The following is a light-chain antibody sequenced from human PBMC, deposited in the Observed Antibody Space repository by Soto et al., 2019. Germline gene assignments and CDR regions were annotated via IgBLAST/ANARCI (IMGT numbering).Light chain of an antibody. CDR3: RQYNHWPPNT. CDR2: DAS. CDR1: ESVRSN. J-gene: IGKJ2*01. V-gene: IGKV3-15*01. Sequence: DIVMTQSPDTLSVSPGETATLSCRASESVRSNLAWYHQQRGQAPRLVIYDASTRATGVPARISGSGSGTEFTLSIRSLQSEDLVVYYCRQYNHWPPNTFGQGPKLEIK.